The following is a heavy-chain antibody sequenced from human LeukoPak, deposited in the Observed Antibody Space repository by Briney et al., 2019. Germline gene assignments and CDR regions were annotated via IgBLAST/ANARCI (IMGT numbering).Heavy chain of an antibody. V-gene: IGHV4-39*01. Sequence: SETLFLTCTVSGDSISRSRYYWGWIRQPPGKGLEWLGSIYYSGSTYYNPSLNSRVTISVDTSKNQSSLRLSSVTAADTAVYYCASPGVATIYYFDYWGQGTLVTISS. CDR2: IYYSGST. J-gene: IGHJ4*02. D-gene: IGHD5-24*01. CDR3: ASPGVATIYYFDY. CDR1: GDSISRSRYY.